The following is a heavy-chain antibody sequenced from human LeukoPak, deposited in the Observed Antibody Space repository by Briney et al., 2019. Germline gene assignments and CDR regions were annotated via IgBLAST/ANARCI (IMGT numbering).Heavy chain of an antibody. Sequence: PGGSLRLSCAAAGFTFSNYAMTWVRQAPGRGLEWVSRISGSGGSTYYADSVKGRFTISRDNSKNTLYLQMNSLRAEDTAVYYCAKVIAMIVVNAFDIWGQGTMVTVSS. V-gene: IGHV3-23*01. CDR3: AKVIAMIVVNAFDI. J-gene: IGHJ3*02. CDR1: GFTFSNYA. D-gene: IGHD3-22*01. CDR2: ISGSGGST.